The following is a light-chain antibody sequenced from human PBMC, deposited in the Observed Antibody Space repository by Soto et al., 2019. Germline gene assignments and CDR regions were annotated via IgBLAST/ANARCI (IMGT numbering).Light chain of an antibody. CDR1: QDISNY. J-gene: IGKJ4*01. Sequence: DIQMTQSPSSLSASVGDRVTITCQASQDISNYLNWYQQKPGKAPKLLIYDASNLKTGVPSWFSGSASGTDFTFTISSLHPEDITTYYRQQYGNLPLTFGGGTKVEIK. CDR3: QQYGNLPLT. V-gene: IGKV1-33*01. CDR2: DAS.